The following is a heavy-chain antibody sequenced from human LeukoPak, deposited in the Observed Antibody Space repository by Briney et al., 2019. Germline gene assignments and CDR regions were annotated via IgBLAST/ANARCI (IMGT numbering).Heavy chain of an antibody. V-gene: IGHV3-7*01. CDR3: ARDMSIAAAGTLLGY. CDR1: GLTFRSFW. CDR2: IKPDGSEK. Sequence: PGGSLRLSCVASGLTFRSFWMSWVRQVPGTGLEWVGNIKPDGSEKYYMDSVKGRFTISRDNTKNSLYLQMNSLRAEDTAVYYCARDMSIAAAGTLLGYWGQGTLVTVSS. D-gene: IGHD6-13*01. J-gene: IGHJ4*02.